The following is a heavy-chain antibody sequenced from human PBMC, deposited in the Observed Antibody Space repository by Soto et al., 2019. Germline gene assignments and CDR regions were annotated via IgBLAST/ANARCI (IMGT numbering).Heavy chain of an antibody. Sequence: TLSLTCTVSGGSISSGGYYWSWIRQHPGKGLEWIGYIYYSGSTYYNPSLKSRVTISVDTSKNQFSLKLSSVTAADTAVYYCARKSLPDWFDPWGQGTLVTVSS. D-gene: IGHD2-15*01. CDR1: GGSISSGGYY. J-gene: IGHJ5*02. V-gene: IGHV4-31*03. CDR2: IYYSGST. CDR3: ARKSLPDWFDP.